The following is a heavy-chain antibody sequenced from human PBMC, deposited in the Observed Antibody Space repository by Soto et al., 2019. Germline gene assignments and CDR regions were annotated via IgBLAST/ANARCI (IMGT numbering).Heavy chain of an antibody. J-gene: IGHJ5*02. CDR3: ARDGEYQLLPDNWFDP. V-gene: IGHV3-21*01. CDR2: ISSSSSYI. CDR1: GFTFSSYS. Sequence: EVQLVESGGGLVKPGGSLRLSCAASGFTFSSYSMNWVRQAPGKGLEWVSSISSSSSYIYYADSVKGRFTISRDNAKNSLYLQMNSLRAEDTAVSYCARDGEYQLLPDNWFDPWGQGTLVTVSS. D-gene: IGHD2-2*01.